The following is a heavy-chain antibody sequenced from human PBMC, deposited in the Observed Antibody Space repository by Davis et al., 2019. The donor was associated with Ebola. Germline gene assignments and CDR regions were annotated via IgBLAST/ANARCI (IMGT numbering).Heavy chain of an antibody. CDR1: GFTVSSNF. J-gene: IGHJ6*04. CDR2: ISGSGGST. D-gene: IGHD3-3*01. CDR3: AKSGLSVGVVKYNYGMDV. V-gene: IGHV3-23*01. Sequence: GESLKISCAASGFTVSSNFVSWVRQAPGRGLEWVSAISGSGGSTYYADSVKGRFTISRDNSKKTLYLQMNSLRDEDTAVYYCAKSGLSVGVVKYNYGMDVWGKGTTVTVSS.